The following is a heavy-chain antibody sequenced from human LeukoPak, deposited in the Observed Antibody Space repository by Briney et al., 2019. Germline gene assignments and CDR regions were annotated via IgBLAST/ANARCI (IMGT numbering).Heavy chain of an antibody. CDR2: IYYSGST. V-gene: IGHV4-39*07. CDR1: GGSISSSSYY. J-gene: IGHJ3*02. D-gene: IGHD4-23*01. Sequence: PSGTLSLTCTVSGGSISSSSYYWGWIRQPPGKGLEWIGSIYYSGSTYYNPSLKSRVTISVDTSKNQFSLKLSSVTAADTAVYYCARVVVSTVVTQDDAFDIWGQGTMVTVSS. CDR3: ARVVVSTVVTQDDAFDI.